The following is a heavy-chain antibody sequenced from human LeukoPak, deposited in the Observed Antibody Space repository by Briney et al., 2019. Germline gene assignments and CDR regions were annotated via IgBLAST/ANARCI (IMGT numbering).Heavy chain of an antibody. CDR1: GYSFTSYW. CDR2: IYPGDSDT. CDR3: ARSSSSWYFDAFDI. D-gene: IGHD6-13*01. V-gene: IGHV5-51*01. J-gene: IGHJ3*02. Sequence: GESLQISCKGSGYSFTSYWIGWVRQMPGKGLEWMGIIYPGDSDTRYSPSLQGQVTISADKSISTAYLQWSSLKASDTAMYYCARSSSSWYFDAFDIWGQGTMVTVSS.